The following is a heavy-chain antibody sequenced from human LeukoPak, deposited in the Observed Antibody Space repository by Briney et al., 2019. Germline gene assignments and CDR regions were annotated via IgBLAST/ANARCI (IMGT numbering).Heavy chain of an antibody. CDR3: ARDPARRYGGRDYYYYMDV. CDR2: ISSSSSTI. V-gene: IGHV3-48*04. Sequence: GGSLRLSCAASGFTFSSYSMNWVRQAPGKGLEWVPYISSSSSTIYYADSVKGRFTISRDNAKNSLYLQMNSLRAEDTAVYYCARDPARRYGGRDYYYYMDVWGKGTTVTVSS. J-gene: IGHJ6*03. CDR1: GFTFSSYS. D-gene: IGHD4-23*01.